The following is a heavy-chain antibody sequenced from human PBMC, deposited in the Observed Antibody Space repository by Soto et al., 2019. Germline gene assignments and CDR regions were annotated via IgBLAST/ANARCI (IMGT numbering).Heavy chain of an antibody. Sequence: TSETLSLTCAVYGGSFSGYYWSWIRQPPGKGLEWIGEINHSGSTNYNPSLKSRATISVDTSKNQFSLKLTSVTAADTAVYYCARSVRPLSWFDPWGQGTRVTVSS. V-gene: IGHV4-34*01. D-gene: IGHD3-10*01. CDR3: ARSVRPLSWFDP. J-gene: IGHJ5*02. CDR2: INHSGST. CDR1: GGSFSGYY.